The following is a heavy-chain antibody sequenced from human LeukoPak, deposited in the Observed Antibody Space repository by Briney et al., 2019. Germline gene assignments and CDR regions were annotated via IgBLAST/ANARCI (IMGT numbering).Heavy chain of an antibody. CDR3: ARGNYYDSSGLRNYKSGY. Sequence: GGSLRLSCAASGFTFSSYAMSWVRQAPGKGLEWVSSISSSSYIYYADSVKGRFTISRDNAKNSLYLQMNSLRAEDTAVYYCARGNYYDSSGLRNYKSGYWGQGTLVTVSS. D-gene: IGHD3-22*01. CDR2: ISSSSYI. V-gene: IGHV3-21*01. CDR1: GFTFSSYA. J-gene: IGHJ4*02.